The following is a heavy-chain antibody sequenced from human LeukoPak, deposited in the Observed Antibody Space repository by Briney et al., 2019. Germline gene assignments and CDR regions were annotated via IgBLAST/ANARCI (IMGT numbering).Heavy chain of an antibody. CDR1: GFTVSGNY. D-gene: IGHD2-15*01. CDR3: ARGDCSGGSCYVV. V-gene: IGHV3-53*01. Sequence: GGSLRLSCAASGFTVSGNYMSWVRQAPGKGLEWVSVIYTAGSTYNADSVKGRFTISRDKSKNTLYLQMNTLRAEDTAVYFCARGDCSGGSCYVVWGQGTLVTVSS. J-gene: IGHJ4*02. CDR2: IYTAGST.